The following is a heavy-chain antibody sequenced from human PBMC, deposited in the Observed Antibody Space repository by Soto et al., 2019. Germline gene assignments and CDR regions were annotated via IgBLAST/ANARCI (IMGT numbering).Heavy chain of an antibody. Sequence: SETLSLTCTVSGGSIRSYYWSWIRQPPGQGLEWIGYIYYSGSANYNPSLKSRVTISVDTSKNQFSLTLRSVTAADTAVYYCARVRWLSEYDILTGYYILDQWGRGTLVTVSS. CDR2: IYYSGSA. D-gene: IGHD3-9*01. V-gene: IGHV4-59*01. CDR3: ARVRWLSEYDILTGYYILDQ. J-gene: IGHJ4*02. CDR1: GGSIRSYY.